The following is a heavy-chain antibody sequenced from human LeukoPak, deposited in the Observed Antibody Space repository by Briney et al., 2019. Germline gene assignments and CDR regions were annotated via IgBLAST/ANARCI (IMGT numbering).Heavy chain of an antibody. V-gene: IGHV3-7*04. CDR2: IKEDGSET. D-gene: IGHD2-21*01. Sequence: PGGSLRLSCAASGFTFSDYSMTWVRQAPGKGLDWVASIKEDGSETYYVDSVKGRFTISRDNAKSSLFLQMNNLRAEDTAVYFCARGKVIPGPWGQGTLVTVSS. CDR3: ARGKVIPGP. J-gene: IGHJ5*02. CDR1: GFTFSDYS.